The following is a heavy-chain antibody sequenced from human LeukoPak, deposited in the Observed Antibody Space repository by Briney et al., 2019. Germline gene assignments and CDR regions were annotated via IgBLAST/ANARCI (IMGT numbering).Heavy chain of an antibody. D-gene: IGHD4/OR15-4a*01. J-gene: IGHJ4*02. CDR3: ARGSDYGWDY. Sequence: PSETLSLTCTVSGGSISSYYWSWIRQPPGKRLEWIGHIYYSGSTNYNPSLKSRATISVDTSKNQFSLKLSSVTAADTAVYYCARGSDYGWDYWGQGTLVTVSS. V-gene: IGHV4-59*01. CDR2: IYYSGST. CDR1: GGSISSYY.